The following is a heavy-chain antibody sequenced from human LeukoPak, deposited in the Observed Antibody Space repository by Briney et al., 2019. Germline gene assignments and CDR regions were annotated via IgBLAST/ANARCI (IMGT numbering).Heavy chain of an antibody. Sequence: GGSLRLSCAASGFTFSSHSMNWVRQAPGKGLEWVSSSSGSGSYVFYADSVQGRFTISRDNAKNSLYLQMNSLRAEDTAVYNCVRSRSTWFGEVLAAFDIWGQGTMVTVSS. CDR3: VRSRSTWFGEVLAAFDI. J-gene: IGHJ3*02. CDR2: SSGSGSYV. D-gene: IGHD3-10*01. V-gene: IGHV3-21*01. CDR1: GFTFSSHS.